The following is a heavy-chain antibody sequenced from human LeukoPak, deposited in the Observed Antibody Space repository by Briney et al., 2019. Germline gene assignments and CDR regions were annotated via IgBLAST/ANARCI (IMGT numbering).Heavy chain of an antibody. CDR2: IHKSGHT. Sequence: SETLSLTCTVSGDSISDYYWSWIRQPPGKGLEWIAYIHKSGHTNSNPSLKSRVTISIDTSTSQFSLKLSSVTAAGTAVYYCARHGHDTANYEAHFDFWGQGALVTVSS. V-gene: IGHV4-59*08. CDR1: GDSISDYY. J-gene: IGHJ4*02. CDR3: ARHGHDTANYEAHFDF. D-gene: IGHD4/OR15-4a*01.